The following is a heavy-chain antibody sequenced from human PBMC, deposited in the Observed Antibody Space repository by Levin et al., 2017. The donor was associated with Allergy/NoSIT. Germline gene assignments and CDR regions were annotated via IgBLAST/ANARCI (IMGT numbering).Heavy chain of an antibody. CDR1: GFTFSSYG. D-gene: IGHD6-13*01. Sequence: LPGGSLRLSCAASGFTFSSYGMHWVRQAPGKGLEWVAVIWYDGSNKYYADSVKGRFTISRDNSKNTLYLQMNSLRAEDTAVYYCARDRIAAAGDFDYWGQGTLVTVSS. CDR2: IWYDGSNK. V-gene: IGHV3-33*01. CDR3: ARDRIAAAGDFDY. J-gene: IGHJ4*02.